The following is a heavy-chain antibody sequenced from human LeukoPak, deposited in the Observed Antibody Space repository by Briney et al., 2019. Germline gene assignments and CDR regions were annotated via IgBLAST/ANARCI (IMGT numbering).Heavy chain of an antibody. Sequence: SQTLSLTCTVSGGSISSGDYYWSWIRQPPGKGLEWIGYIYYSGSTYYNPSLKSRVTISVDTSKNQFSLKLSSVTAADTAVYYCARGNDFWSGYIDYFDHWCQGTLVTVTP. V-gene: IGHV4-30-4*01. CDR2: IYYSGST. CDR1: GGSISSGDYY. D-gene: IGHD3-3*01. CDR3: ARGNDFWSGYIDYFDH. J-gene: IGHJ4*02.